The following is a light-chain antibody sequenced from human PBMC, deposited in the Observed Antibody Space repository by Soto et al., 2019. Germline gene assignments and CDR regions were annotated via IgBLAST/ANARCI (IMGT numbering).Light chain of an antibody. CDR1: QSISTN. J-gene: IGKJ5*01. V-gene: IGKV3-15*01. CDR2: GAS. CDR3: QQYDNWPIT. Sequence: IVMTQSPATLSVSPGERATLSCRASQSISTNLAWYQQKPGQAPRLLIYGASTRATGIPARFSASGSGTDFTLTISSLQSEDFAVYYCQQYDNWPITFGQGTRLEIK.